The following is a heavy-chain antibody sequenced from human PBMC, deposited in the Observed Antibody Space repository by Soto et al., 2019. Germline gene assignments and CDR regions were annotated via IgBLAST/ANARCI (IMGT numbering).Heavy chain of an antibody. CDR2: SGGRGDV. D-gene: IGHD2-21*02. CDR1: GFTFSNYG. V-gene: IGHV3-23*01. CDR3: AKCKGRLSNKCYYGMDV. Sequence: DVLLLESGGGLVQPGGSLRLSCVASGFTFSNYGVTWVRQVPGKGLEWVSLSGGRGDVEYADTVKGRFTIARDTPKNTVFLDMNGLRVDDTAVYFCAKCKGRLSNKCYYGMDVWGQGTTVNVS. J-gene: IGHJ6*02.